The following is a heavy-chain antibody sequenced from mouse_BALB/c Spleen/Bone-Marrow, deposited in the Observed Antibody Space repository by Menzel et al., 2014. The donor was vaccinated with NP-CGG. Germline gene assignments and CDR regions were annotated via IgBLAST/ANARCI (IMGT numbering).Heavy chain of an antibody. D-gene: IGHD2-2*01. CDR3: ARWFRNYYAMDY. CDR2: IDPANGNT. Sequence: EVKLQESGAELVKPGASVKLSCTASGFNIKDTYMHWVKQRPEQGLEWIGRIDPANGNTKYDPKFQGKATITANTSSNSTYLQLSSLTSEDTAVYYCARWFRNYYAMDYWGQGTSVTVSS. J-gene: IGHJ4*01. V-gene: IGHV14-3*02. CDR1: GFNIKDTY.